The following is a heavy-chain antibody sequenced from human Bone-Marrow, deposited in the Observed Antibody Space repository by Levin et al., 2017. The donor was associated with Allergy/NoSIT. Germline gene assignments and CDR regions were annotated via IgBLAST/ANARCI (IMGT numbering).Heavy chain of an antibody. CDR2: IYPSDSDT. D-gene: IGHD3-10*01. J-gene: IGHJ5*02. V-gene: IGHV5-51*01. CDR3: ATSTYGAGSFYP. Sequence: LGESLKISCKGSGYSFTSYWIGWVRQRPGKGLEWMGIIYPSDSDTRYSPSFQGQVTISADKSISTAYLQWSSLRASDTAMYYCATSTYGAGSFYPWGQGTLVTVSS. CDR1: GYSFTSYW.